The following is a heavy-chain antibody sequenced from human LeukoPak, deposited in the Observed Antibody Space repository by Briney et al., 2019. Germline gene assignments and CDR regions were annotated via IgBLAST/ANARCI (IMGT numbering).Heavy chain of an antibody. CDR3: AKDLGVGLERRFDP. D-gene: IGHD1-1*01. CDR2: ISYDGSNK. J-gene: IGHJ5*02. V-gene: IGHV3-30*18. CDR1: GFTFSSYG. Sequence: GGSLRLSCAASGFTFSSYGMHWVRQAPGKGLEWVAVISYDGSNKYYADSLKGRLTISRDNSKNTLYLQMNSLRAEDTAVYYCAKDLGVGLERRFDPWGQGTLVTVSS.